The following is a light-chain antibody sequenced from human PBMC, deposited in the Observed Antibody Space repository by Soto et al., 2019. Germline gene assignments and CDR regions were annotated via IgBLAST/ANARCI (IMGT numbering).Light chain of an antibody. V-gene: IGKV3-15*01. CDR1: QSVSNN. Sequence: IVMTQSPATLSVSPGVRATLSCRASQSVSNNLAWYQQKPGQAPRLLMYDASTRATGIPARFSGSGSGMEFALTISSLQSQDLAVYSCRQGSSWPLYSLGQGTRLEIK. J-gene: IGKJ2*03. CDR2: DAS. CDR3: RQGSSWPLYS.